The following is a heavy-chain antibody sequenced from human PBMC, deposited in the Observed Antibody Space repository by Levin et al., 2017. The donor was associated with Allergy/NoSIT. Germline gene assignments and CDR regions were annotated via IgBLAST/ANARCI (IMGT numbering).Heavy chain of an antibody. CDR2: ISYDGSNK. CDR1: GFTFRSYG. Sequence: LSLTCAASGFTFRSYGMHWVRQAPGKGLEWVAVISYDGSNKYYADSVKGRFTISRDNSKNTLYLQMNSLRAEDTAVYYCARKYYYGSGSYSPLDYWGQGTLVTVSS. J-gene: IGHJ4*02. CDR3: ARKYYYGSGSYSPLDY. D-gene: IGHD3-10*01. V-gene: IGHV3-30*03.